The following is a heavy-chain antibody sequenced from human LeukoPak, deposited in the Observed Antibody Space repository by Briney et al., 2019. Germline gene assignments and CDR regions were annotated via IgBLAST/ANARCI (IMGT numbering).Heavy chain of an antibody. D-gene: IGHD2-15*01. CDR2: ISYDGSDK. J-gene: IGHJ4*02. CDR3: ARLETRGSAQAGGDY. Sequence: GGSLRLSCAASGFTFSSYSMNWVRQAPGKGLEWVAVISYDGSDKYYADSVKGRFTISRDNSKITLYLQINSLRAEDTAVYYCARLETRGSAQAGGDYWGQGTLVTVSS. V-gene: IGHV3-30*03. CDR1: GFTFSSYS.